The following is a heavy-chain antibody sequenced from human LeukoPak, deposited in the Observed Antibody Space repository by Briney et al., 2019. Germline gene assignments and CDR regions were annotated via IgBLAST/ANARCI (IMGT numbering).Heavy chain of an antibody. J-gene: IGHJ5*02. CDR2: INWNSGSI. Sequence: GGSLRLSCAASGFTFDDYAMHWVRQAPGRGLEWVSSINWNSGSIGYADSVKGRFTISRHNAKNSLYLQMNSLRAEDTAVYYCARDLGQYYDTSDNWFDPWGQGTLVTVSS. V-gene: IGHV3-9*01. D-gene: IGHD3-22*01. CDR1: GFTFDDYA. CDR3: ARDLGQYYDTSDNWFDP.